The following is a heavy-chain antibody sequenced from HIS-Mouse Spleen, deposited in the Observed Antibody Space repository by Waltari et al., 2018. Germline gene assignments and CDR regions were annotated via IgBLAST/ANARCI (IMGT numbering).Heavy chain of an antibody. CDR1: GGSISSMRYY. CDR3: AREIPYSSSWYDWYFDL. CDR2: IYYSGST. V-gene: IGHV4-39*07. D-gene: IGHD6-13*01. J-gene: IGHJ2*01. Sequence: QLQLQESGPGLVKPSETLSLTCTVSGGSISSMRYYWGWIRQPPGKGLEGIGSIYYSGSTYYNPSLKSRVTISVDTSKNQFSLKLSSVTAADTAVYYCAREIPYSSSWYDWYFDLWGRGTLVTVSS.